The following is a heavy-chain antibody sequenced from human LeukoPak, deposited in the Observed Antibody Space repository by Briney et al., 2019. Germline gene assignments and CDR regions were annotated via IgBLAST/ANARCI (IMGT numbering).Heavy chain of an antibody. J-gene: IGHJ4*02. V-gene: IGHV1-18*01. CDR2: IAAYNGNT. Sequence: ASVKVSCKASGYAFTSYGITWVRQAPGQGLEWMGWIAAYNGNTNYPQKLQGRVTMTTDTSTTTAYMELRSLRSDDAAVYYCARDVLYGSASDYWGQGTLVTVCS. CDR1: GYAFTSYG. CDR3: ARDVLYGSASDY. D-gene: IGHD2-8*01.